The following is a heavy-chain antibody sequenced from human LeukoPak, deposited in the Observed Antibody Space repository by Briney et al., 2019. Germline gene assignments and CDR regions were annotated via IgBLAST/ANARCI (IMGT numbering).Heavy chain of an antibody. J-gene: IGHJ4*02. CDR1: GGSISTYY. CDR2: IYYSGST. CDR3: ARSRVTMARGSPNWNFDY. V-gene: IGHV4-59*01. Sequence: PSENLTLTCSVSGGSISTYYWDWIRQPPGKGLEWIGYIYYSGSTNYNPSLKSRVIILVDTSKNQFSLKLSSVTAADTAVYYCARSRVTMARGSPNWNFDYWGQGILVTVSS. D-gene: IGHD3-10*01.